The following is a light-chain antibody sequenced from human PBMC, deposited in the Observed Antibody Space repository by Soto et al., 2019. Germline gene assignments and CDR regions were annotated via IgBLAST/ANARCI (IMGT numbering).Light chain of an antibody. Sequence: QSALAQPRSVCGSPGQSITISCTGNTSDVGAYSFASWYQQHPGAAPKRLIHDVNKRPPGVPDRFSAFKSCNTASLNISGLQAEDEADYFCCSYGGAYRHVFGSGTQVTVL. J-gene: IGLJ1*01. CDR3: CSYGGAYRHV. CDR2: DVN. V-gene: IGLV2-11*01. CDR1: TSDVGAYSF.